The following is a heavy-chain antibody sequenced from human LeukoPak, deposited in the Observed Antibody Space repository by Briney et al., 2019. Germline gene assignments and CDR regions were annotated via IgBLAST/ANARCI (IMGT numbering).Heavy chain of an antibody. CDR3: ASARYYYDSSGYYYSGLDAFDI. CDR1: GYTFTSYD. D-gene: IGHD3-22*01. J-gene: IGHJ3*02. V-gene: IGHV1-2*02. Sequence: ASVKVSCKASGYTFTSYDINWVRQATGQGLEWMGWINPNSGGTNYAQKFQGRVTMTRDTSISTAYMELSRLRSDDTAVYYCASARYYYDSSGYYYSGLDAFDIWGQGTMVTVSS. CDR2: INPNSGGT.